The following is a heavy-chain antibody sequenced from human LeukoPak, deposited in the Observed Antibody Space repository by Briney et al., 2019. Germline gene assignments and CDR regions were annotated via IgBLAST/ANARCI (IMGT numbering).Heavy chain of an antibody. CDR3: GKDQGDSSGYLGYYYYYGMDV. Sequence: GGSLRFCCAASGFTFSSYAMSWGRQAPGEGLGWVSAISGSGGRTYYADSVKGRFTISRDNSKNPLYLQMNSLRAEDTAVYYCGKDQGDSSGYLGYYYYYGMDVWGQGTTVTVSS. J-gene: IGHJ6*02. D-gene: IGHD3-22*01. CDR1: GFTFSSYA. CDR2: ISGSGGRT. V-gene: IGHV3-23*01.